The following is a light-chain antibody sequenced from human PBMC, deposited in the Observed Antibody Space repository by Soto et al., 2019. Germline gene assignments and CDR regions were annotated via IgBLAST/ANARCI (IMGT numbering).Light chain of an antibody. J-gene: IGKJ1*01. CDR3: QQYGSSPWT. CDR2: AAS. V-gene: IGKV3-20*01. CDR1: QSVTVNS. Sequence: EILLTQSPSTLSLSPGEGVTLSCRASQSVTVNSLAWYQQKPGQAPRLLIYAASTRAAAVPDRFTGSGSGTDFALTISRLEPEDFAVYYCQQYGSSPWTFGQGTKVEIK.